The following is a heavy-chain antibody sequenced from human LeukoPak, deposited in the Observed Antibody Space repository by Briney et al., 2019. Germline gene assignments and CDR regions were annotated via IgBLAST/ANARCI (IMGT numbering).Heavy chain of an antibody. CDR1: GGSFSGYY. Sequence: SETLSLTCAVYGGSFSGYYWSWIRQPPGKGLEWIGEINHSGSTNYNPSLKSRVTISVDTSKNQFSLKLSSVTAADTAVYYCARSQVVVPAAIFRWFDPWGQGTLVTVSS. J-gene: IGHJ5*02. CDR3: ARSQVVVPAAIFRWFDP. CDR2: INHSGST. V-gene: IGHV4-34*01. D-gene: IGHD2-2*02.